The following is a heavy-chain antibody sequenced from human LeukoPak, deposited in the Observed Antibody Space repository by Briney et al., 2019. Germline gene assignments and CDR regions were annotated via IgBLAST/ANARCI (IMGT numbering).Heavy chain of an antibody. J-gene: IGHJ4*01. D-gene: IGHD6-19*01. V-gene: IGHV3-23*01. CDR1: GFTFGNSA. Sequence: PGGSLRLSCAASGFTFGNSAVSWVRQAPGKGLEWVSTLSGSGITTYYADSVKGRFTISRDNSKNTLYLQMNSLRAEDTAVYYCAKGIYSSGWSYFDYWGHGTLVTVSS. CDR2: LSGSGITT. CDR3: AKGIYSSGWSYFDY.